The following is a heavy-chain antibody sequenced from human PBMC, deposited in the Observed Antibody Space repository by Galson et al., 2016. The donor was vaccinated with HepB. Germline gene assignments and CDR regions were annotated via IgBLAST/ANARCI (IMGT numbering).Heavy chain of an antibody. CDR3: AKTTNYFDY. CDR2: IIPMFDTA. CDR1: GGSFSSNG. Sequence: SVKVSCKASGGSFSSNGISWVRQAPGEEFEWMGGIIPMFDTAECAQKFQGRVTITADESMSTVYMEVSSLKSEDTAVYYCAKTTNYFDYWGQGTLVIVSS. D-gene: IGHD1-1*01. V-gene: IGHV1-69*13. J-gene: IGHJ4*02.